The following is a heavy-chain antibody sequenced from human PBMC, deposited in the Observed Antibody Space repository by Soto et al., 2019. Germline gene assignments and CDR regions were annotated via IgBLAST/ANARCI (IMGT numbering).Heavy chain of an antibody. CDR1: GATFSGNF. CDR2: INPDNGDT. J-gene: IGHJ4*02. V-gene: IGHV1-2*02. CDR3: TGQRSLANFQY. Sequence: QVQLVQSGAEVREPGASVKVSCKPSGATFSGNFFHWVRQDPGQGLEWMGWINPDNGDTNYAQKFQDRVTMTRDTSISTAYLDLSMVRSDDTAVYFCTGQRSLANFQYWGQGTLVTVSS. D-gene: IGHD5-12*01.